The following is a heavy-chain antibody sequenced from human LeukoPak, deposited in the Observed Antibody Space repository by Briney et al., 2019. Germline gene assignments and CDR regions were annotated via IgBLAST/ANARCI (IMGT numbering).Heavy chain of an antibody. CDR2: ISGSGGST. V-gene: IGHV3-23*01. CDR1: GFTFSSYA. D-gene: IGHD6-19*01. Sequence: GGSLRLSCVASGFTFSSYAMGWVRQAPGKGLEWVSAISGSGGSTYYADSVKGRFTISRDNSKNTLYLQMNSLRAEDTAVYYCAKAIAVAGTVSGYFDYWGQGTLVTVSS. J-gene: IGHJ4*02. CDR3: AKAIAVAGTVSGYFDY.